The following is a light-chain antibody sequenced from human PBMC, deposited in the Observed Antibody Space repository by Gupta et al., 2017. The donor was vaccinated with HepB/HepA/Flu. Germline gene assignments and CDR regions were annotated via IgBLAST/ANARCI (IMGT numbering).Light chain of an antibody. J-gene: IGKJ2*01. Sequence: IQLTQSPSSLSASGEGGITTTRRTRQSSSSYLDWYQQKPGKAPRLLIYAASSLASGIPERFSGSGSGTDFTLTISSLQPEDFATYYCQQSSSTPHTFGQGTKLEIK. CDR2: AAS. CDR1: QSSSSY. V-gene: IGKV1-39*01. CDR3: QQSSSTPHT.